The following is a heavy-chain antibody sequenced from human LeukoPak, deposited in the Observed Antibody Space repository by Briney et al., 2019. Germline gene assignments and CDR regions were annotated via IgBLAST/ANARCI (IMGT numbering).Heavy chain of an antibody. J-gene: IGHJ4*02. Sequence: SETLSLTCAVSGESLSVYYWSWIRHPPRKGLEWIGEINHSESTNYNPSLKSRFTISVDNSKNQFSLKLSAVTAADTAVYYCASASAGQEGFDYWGQGTLVTVSS. D-gene: IGHD2-15*01. CDR1: GESLSVYY. CDR2: INHSEST. V-gene: IGHV4-34*01. CDR3: ASASAGQEGFDY.